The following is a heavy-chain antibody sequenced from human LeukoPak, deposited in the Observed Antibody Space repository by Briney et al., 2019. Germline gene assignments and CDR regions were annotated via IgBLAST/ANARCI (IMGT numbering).Heavy chain of an antibody. V-gene: IGHV4-61*02. CDR3: ARDYPKYSSSWYYWFDP. D-gene: IGHD6-13*01. Sequence: SETLSLTCTVSGGSISSGSYYWSWIRQPAGKGLEWIGRIYTSGSTNYNPSLKSRVTISVYTSKNQFSLKLSSVTAADTAVYYCARDYPKYSSSWYYWFDPWGQGTLVSVSS. CDR1: GGSISSGSYY. CDR2: IYTSGST. J-gene: IGHJ5*02.